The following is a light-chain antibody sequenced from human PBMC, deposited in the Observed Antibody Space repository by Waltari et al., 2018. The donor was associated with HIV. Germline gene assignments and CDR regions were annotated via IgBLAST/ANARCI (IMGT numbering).Light chain of an antibody. CDR1: YPNLRGTP. V-gene: IGLV1-44*01. J-gene: IGLJ2*01. CDR2: SNN. CDR3: AAWDDRLNGVV. Sequence: QSVLTQPPSASGTPGQTATVACYGSYPNLRGTPGNWYQQLPGTTPKLLIHSNNQRPSGVPDRFSGSKSGTSASLAISGLQSEDEADYYCAAWDDRLNGVVFGGGTKLTVL.